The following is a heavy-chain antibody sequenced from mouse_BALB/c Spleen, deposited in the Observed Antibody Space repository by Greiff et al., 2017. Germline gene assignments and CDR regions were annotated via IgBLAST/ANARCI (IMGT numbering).Heavy chain of an antibody. V-gene: IGHV5-6-3*01. D-gene: IGHD1-2*01. J-gene: IGHJ2*01. CDR3: ARQHYYGYFDY. CDR2: INSNGGST. Sequence: EVKLVESGGGLVQPGGSLKLSCAASGFTFSSYGMSWVRQTPDKRLELVATINSNGGSTYYPDSVKGRFTISRDNAKNTLYLQMSSLKSEDTAMYYCARQHYYGYFDYWGQGTTLTVSS. CDR1: GFTFSSYG.